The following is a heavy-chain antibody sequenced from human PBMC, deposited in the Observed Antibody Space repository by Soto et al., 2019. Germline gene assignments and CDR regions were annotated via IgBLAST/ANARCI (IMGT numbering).Heavy chain of an antibody. D-gene: IGHD3-10*01. CDR1: GYTFTTYG. Sequence: ASVKVSCKASGYTFTTYGISWVRQAPGQGLEWMGWINTHNGNTNYAQNLQGRVIMTADTSTSTAYMELRSLRYDDTAVYYCTIEGSAPYYYYGMDAWGQGTTVTVSS. V-gene: IGHV1-18*01. CDR3: TIEGSAPYYYYGMDA. CDR2: INTHNGNT. J-gene: IGHJ6*02.